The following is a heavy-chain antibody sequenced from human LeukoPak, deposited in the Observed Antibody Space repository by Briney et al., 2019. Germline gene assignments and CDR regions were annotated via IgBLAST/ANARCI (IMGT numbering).Heavy chain of an antibody. V-gene: IGHV3-23*01. CDR1: GFTFSSFA. Sequence: GGSLRLSCAASGFTFSSFALSWVRQAPGRGLEWVSSISGSGGSTSYADSVKGRFTISRDISTNTLYLQMNSLRAEDTAVYYCARDVGSSSWYYFDYWGQGTLVTVSS. CDR2: ISGSGGST. CDR3: ARDVGSSSWYYFDY. J-gene: IGHJ4*02. D-gene: IGHD6-13*01.